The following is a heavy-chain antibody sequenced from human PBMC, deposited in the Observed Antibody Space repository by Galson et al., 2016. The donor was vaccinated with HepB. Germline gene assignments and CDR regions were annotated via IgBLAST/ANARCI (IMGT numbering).Heavy chain of an antibody. CDR3: ERGGYYWAY. J-gene: IGHJ4*02. Sequence: SLRLSCAASGFTFSSYWMSWVRQAPGKGLEWVANIKQDGSGKYYVDSVKGRFTISRDNAENSLYLQMNSLRAEDTALYYCERGGYYWAYWGQGTLVTVSS. CDR1: GFTFSSYW. CDR2: IKQDGSGK. V-gene: IGHV3-7*03. D-gene: IGHD6-25*01.